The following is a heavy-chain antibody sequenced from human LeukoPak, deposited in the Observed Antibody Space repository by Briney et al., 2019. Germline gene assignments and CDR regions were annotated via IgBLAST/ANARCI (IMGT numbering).Heavy chain of an antibody. J-gene: IGHJ5*02. CDR2: VNHSGST. CDR3: ARGGGCSYFLENDNWFDP. D-gene: IGHD3-9*01. CDR1: GGSFSGYY. Sequence: PSETLSLTCAVYGGSFSGYYWSWIRQPPGKGLEWIGEVNHSGSTNYNPSLKSRVTISVDTSRNQFSLKLSSVTAADTAVYYCARGGGCSYFLENDNWFDPWGQGTLVTVSS. V-gene: IGHV4-34*01.